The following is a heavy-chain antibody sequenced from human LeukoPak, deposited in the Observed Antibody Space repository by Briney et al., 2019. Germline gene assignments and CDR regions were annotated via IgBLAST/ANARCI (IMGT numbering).Heavy chain of an antibody. J-gene: IGHJ4*02. CDR1: GFTFTNYW. Sequence: PGGSLRLSCAASGFTFTNYWMSWVRQAPGKGLELVANIKQDRSEKYYVDSVKGRFTISRDNAKNTLYLQMNSLRAEDTAVYYCARYYYDSSGYDYWGQGTLVTVSS. V-gene: IGHV3-7*01. CDR2: IKQDRSEK. CDR3: ARYYYDSSGYDY. D-gene: IGHD3-22*01.